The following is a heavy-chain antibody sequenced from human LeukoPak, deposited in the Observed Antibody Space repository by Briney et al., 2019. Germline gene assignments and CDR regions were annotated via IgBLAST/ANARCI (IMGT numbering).Heavy chain of an antibody. V-gene: IGHV1-69*04. Sequence: SXKVSCKASGGTFSSYTISWVREAHGRGLEWMGRINPILGIANYAQKFQGRVTITADKSTSTAYMELSSLISVHTLVYYRARDPPGWVDIAMWSDYWGQGTLVTVSS. J-gene: IGHJ4*02. CDR2: INPILGIA. CDR3: ARDPPGWVDIAMWSDY. CDR1: GGTFSSYT. D-gene: IGHD5-18*01.